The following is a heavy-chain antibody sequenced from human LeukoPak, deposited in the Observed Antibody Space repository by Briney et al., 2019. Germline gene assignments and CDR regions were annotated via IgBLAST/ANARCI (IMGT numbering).Heavy chain of an antibody. D-gene: IGHD1-1*01. CDR3: AKVPGTTMAVDYFDY. CDR1: GFTFSSYA. Sequence: PGGSLRLPCAASGFTFSSYAMSWVRQAPGKGLEWVSAISGSGGSTYYADSVKGRFTISRDNSKNTLYLQMNSLRAEDTAVYYCAKVPGTTMAVDYFDYWGQGTLVTVSS. V-gene: IGHV3-23*01. J-gene: IGHJ4*02. CDR2: ISGSGGST.